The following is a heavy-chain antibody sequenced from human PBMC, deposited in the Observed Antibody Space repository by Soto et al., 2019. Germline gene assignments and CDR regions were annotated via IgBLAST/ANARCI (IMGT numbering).Heavy chain of an antibody. V-gene: IGHV1-69*13. J-gene: IGHJ5*02. CDR3: ARTPKYYYDSSGYYLGVNWFDP. D-gene: IGHD3-22*01. CDR1: GGTFSSYA. CDR2: IIPIFGTA. Sequence: SVKVSCKASGGTFSSYAISWVRQAPGQGLEWMGGIIPIFGTANYAQKFQGRVTITADESTSTAYMELSSLRSEDTAVYYCARTPKYYYDSSGYYLGVNWFDPWGQGTLVTVSS.